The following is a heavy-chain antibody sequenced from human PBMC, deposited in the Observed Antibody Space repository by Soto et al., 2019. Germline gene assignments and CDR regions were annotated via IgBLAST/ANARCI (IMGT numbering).Heavy chain of an antibody. CDR3: ASGAVAGEDDAFDI. D-gene: IGHD6-19*01. Sequence: QVQLVQSGAEVKKPGSLVKVSCKASGGTFSSYTISWVRQAPGQGLEWMGRIIPILGIANYAQKFQGRVTITADKSTSTAYMELSSLRSEDTAVYYCASGAVAGEDDAFDIWGQGTMVTVSS. CDR1: GGTFSSYT. CDR2: IIPILGIA. V-gene: IGHV1-69*02. J-gene: IGHJ3*02.